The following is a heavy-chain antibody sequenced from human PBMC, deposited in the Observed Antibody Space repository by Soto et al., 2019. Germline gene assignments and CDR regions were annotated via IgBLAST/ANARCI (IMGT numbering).Heavy chain of an antibody. J-gene: IGHJ4*02. CDR2: ISGSGGST. V-gene: IGHV3-23*01. CDR3: ASKSIRERSAVDY. Sequence: TGGSLRLSCAASGFTFSSYAMSWVRQAPGKGLEWVSAISGSGGSTYYADSVKGRFTISRDNSKNTLYLQMNSLRAEDTAVYYCASKSIRERSAVDYWGQGTLVTVSS. CDR1: GFTFSSYA.